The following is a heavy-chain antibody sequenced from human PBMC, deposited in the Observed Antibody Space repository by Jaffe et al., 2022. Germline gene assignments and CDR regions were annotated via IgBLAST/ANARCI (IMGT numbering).Heavy chain of an antibody. J-gene: IGHJ6*03. D-gene: IGHD2-15*01. CDR2: INPNSGGT. CDR1: GYTFTGYY. Sequence: QVQLVQSGAEVKKPGASVKVSCKASGYTFTGYYMHWVRQAPGQGLEWMGRINPNSGGTNYAQKFQGRVTMTRDTSISTAYMELSRLRSDDTAVYYCARDLCSGGSCYSLDYYYYMDVWGKGTTVTVSS. CDR3: ARDLCSGGSCYSLDYYYYMDV. V-gene: IGHV1-2*06.